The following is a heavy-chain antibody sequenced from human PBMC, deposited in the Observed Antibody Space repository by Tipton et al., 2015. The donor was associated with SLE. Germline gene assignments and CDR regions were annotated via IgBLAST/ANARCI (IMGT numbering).Heavy chain of an antibody. CDR3: ARRIRRFAFDI. J-gene: IGHJ3*02. Sequence: TLSLTCTVSGGSISSYYWSWVRQPPGKGLQWIGEIFHSGSTNYNPSLKSRLAISLDKSKNQFSLKLNSLTAADTAVYYCARRIRRFAFDIWGQGTMVTVSS. V-gene: IGHV4-4*02. CDR1: GGSISSYY. D-gene: IGHD2/OR15-2a*01. CDR2: IFHSGST.